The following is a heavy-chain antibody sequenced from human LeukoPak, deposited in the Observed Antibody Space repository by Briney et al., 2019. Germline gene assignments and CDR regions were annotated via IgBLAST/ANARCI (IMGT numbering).Heavy chain of an antibody. V-gene: IGHV3-43*02. CDR2: ISGDGGTT. D-gene: IGHD6-13*01. Sequence: PGGSLRLFCAASGFTFALYAMHWPRQAPGKGLEWVSLISGDGGTTYYADSVKGRFTISRDNSKNSLYLQMNSLRIEDTALYYCAKSSAAAYNWFDPWGQGTLVTVSS. CDR1: GFTFALYA. J-gene: IGHJ5*02. CDR3: AKSSAAAYNWFDP.